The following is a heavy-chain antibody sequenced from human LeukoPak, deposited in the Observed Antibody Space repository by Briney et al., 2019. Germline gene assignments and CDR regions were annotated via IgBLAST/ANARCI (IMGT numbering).Heavy chain of an antibody. CDR3: ARGCVVRGKRSKEYFQH. D-gene: IGHD3-10*01. CDR1: GGSFSGYY. J-gene: IGHJ1*01. CDR2: INHSGST. Sequence: SETLSLTCAVHGGSFSGYYWSWIRQPPGKGLEWIGEINHSGSTNYNPSLKSRVTISVDTSKNQFSLKLSSVTAADTAVYYCARGCVVRGKRSKEYFQHWGQGTLVTVSS. V-gene: IGHV4-34*01.